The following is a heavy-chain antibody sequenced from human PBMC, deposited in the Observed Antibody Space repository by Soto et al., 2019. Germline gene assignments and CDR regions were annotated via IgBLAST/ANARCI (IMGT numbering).Heavy chain of an antibody. CDR2: ISAYNGNT. CDR3: ARECSSGCRSDAFDI. J-gene: IGHJ3*02. V-gene: IGHV1-18*01. CDR1: GYTFTSYG. Sequence: ASVKVSCKASGYTFTSYGISWVRQAPGQGLEWMGWISAYNGNTNYAQKLQGRVTMTTDTSTSTAYMELRSLRSDDTAVYYCARECSSGCRSDAFDIWGQGTMVTVSS. D-gene: IGHD6-19*01.